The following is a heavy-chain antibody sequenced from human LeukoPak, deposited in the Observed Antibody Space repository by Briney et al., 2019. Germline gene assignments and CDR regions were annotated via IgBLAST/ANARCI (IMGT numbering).Heavy chain of an antibody. Sequence: SETLSLTCTVPGGSISSYYWSWIRQPPGKALEWIGYIYYRGSTNYNPSLKSRVTISVDTSKNQFSLKLSSVTAADTAVYYCARVRGYDSSGYGAFDIWGQGTMVTVSS. J-gene: IGHJ3*02. CDR3: ARVRGYDSSGYGAFDI. CDR1: GGSISSYY. CDR2: IYYRGST. V-gene: IGHV4-59*01. D-gene: IGHD3-22*01.